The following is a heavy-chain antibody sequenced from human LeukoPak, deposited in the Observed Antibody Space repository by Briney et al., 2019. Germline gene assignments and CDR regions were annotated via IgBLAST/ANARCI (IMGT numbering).Heavy chain of an antibody. CDR1: GVSISSYY. V-gene: IGHV4-4*07. Sequence: SETLSLTCTVSGVSISSYYWSWLRQPAGKGLEWSGRIYTSGSTNYNPSLKSRLTMSVDTSKNQFPLKLSSVTDADTAVYYCARGSSTSQYHYWGQGTLVTVSS. CDR3: ARGSSTSQYHY. D-gene: IGHD2-2*01. CDR2: IYTSGST. J-gene: IGHJ4*02.